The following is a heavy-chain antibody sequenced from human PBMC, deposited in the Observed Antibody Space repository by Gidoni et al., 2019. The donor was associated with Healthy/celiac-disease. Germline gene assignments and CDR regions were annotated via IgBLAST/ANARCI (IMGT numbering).Heavy chain of an antibody. V-gene: IGHV4-61*02. J-gene: IGHJ3*02. CDR1: GGSISSGSYY. CDR2: IYTSGST. Sequence: QVQLQESGPGLVKPSQPLSLTCTVSGGSISSGSYYWSWIRQPAGKGLEWIGRIYTSGSTNYNPSLKSRVTISVDTSKNQFSLKLSSVTAADTAVYYCARVNGVVDIWGQGTMVTVSS. CDR3: ARVNGVVDI. D-gene: IGHD2-8*01.